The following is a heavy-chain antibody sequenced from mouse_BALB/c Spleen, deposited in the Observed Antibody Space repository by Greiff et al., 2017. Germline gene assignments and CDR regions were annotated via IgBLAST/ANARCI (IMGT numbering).Heavy chain of an antibody. CDR3: ATRGSSYAMDY. CDR2: IWAGGST. J-gene: IGHJ4*01. D-gene: IGHD1-1*01. V-gene: IGHV2-9*02. Sequence: QVQPQQSGPGLVAPSQSLSITCTVSGFSLTRYGVHWVRQPPGKGLEWLGVIWAGGSTNYNSALMSRLSISKDNSKSQVFLKMNSLQTDDTAMYYCATRGSSYAMDYWGQGTSVTGSS. CDR1: GFSLTRYG.